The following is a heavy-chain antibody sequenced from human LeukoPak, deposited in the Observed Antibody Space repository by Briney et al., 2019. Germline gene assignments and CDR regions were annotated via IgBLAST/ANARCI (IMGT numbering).Heavy chain of an antibody. CDR2: IYYSGST. J-gene: IGHJ5*02. Sequence: SETLSLTCTVSGGSISSYYWSWIRQPPGKGLEWIGYIYYSGSTNYNPSLKSRVTILVDTSKNQFSLKLSSVTAADTAVYYCARELWFANAPGSWLDPWGQGTLVTVSS. CDR1: GGSISSYY. D-gene: IGHD3-10*01. CDR3: ARELWFANAPGSWLDP. V-gene: IGHV4-59*12.